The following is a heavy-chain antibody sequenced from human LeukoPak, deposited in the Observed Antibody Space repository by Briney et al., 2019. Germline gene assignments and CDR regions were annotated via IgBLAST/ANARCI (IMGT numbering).Heavy chain of an antibody. D-gene: IGHD6-13*01. J-gene: IGHJ4*02. CDR2: ISSSDSTI. Sequence: GGSLRLSCAASGFTFSSYEMNWVRQAPGKGLEWVSYISSSDSTIYYADSVKGRFTISRDNAKSSMYLQMNSLRAEDTAVYCARDRWSASGSSWYDYWGQGTQVTVSS. CDR1: GFTFSSYE. CDR3: ARDRWSASGSSWYDY. V-gene: IGHV3-48*03.